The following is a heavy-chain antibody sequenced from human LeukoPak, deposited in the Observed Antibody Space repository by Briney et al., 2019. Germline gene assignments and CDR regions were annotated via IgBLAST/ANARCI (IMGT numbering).Heavy chain of an antibody. CDR2: FYYTGST. CDR1: GGSFSGGSYY. V-gene: IGHV4-61*01. Sequence: NPSETLSLTCTVSGGSFSGGSYYWSWIRQPPGKGLEWIGYFYYTGSTNYNPSLKSRVTISVDTSKNQFSLRLSSVTAADTAVYYCASGQFLVSNDYWGQGILVTVSS. D-gene: IGHD5/OR15-5a*01. J-gene: IGHJ4*02. CDR3: ASGQFLVSNDY.